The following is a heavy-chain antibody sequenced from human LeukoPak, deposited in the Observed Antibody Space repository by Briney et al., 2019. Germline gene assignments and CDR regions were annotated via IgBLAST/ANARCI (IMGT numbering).Heavy chain of an antibody. J-gene: IGHJ6*03. Sequence: ASVTVSCKASGGTFSSYAITWVRQAPGQGLEWMGGIIPIFGTANYAQKFQGRVTITTDESTSTAYMELNSLRSEDTAVYYCARVRPRITIFGVVTLYYMDVWGKGTTVTVSS. V-gene: IGHV1-69*05. CDR2: IIPIFGTA. CDR1: GGTFSSYA. D-gene: IGHD3-3*01. CDR3: ARVRPRITIFGVVTLYYMDV.